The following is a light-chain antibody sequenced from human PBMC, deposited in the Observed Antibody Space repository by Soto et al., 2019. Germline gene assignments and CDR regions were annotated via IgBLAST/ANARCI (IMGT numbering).Light chain of an antibody. CDR3: MQGTHPFT. CDR1: QSLVYSDGNTY. J-gene: IGKJ3*01. Sequence: DVVMTQSPLSLPVTLGQPASISCRSSQSLVYSDGNTYLNWFQQRPGQSPRRLIYKVSNRDSGVPDRFSGSGSCTDFTLKISRVEAEDVGVYDCMQGTHPFTFGPGTKVDSK. V-gene: IGKV2-30*01. CDR2: KVS.